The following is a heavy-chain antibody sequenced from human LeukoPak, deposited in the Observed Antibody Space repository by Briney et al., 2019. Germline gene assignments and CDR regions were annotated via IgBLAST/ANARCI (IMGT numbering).Heavy chain of an antibody. CDR3: ARLAYYYGSGYYYGMDV. CDR2: IYPGDSDT. CDR1: GYSFTSYW. D-gene: IGHD3-10*01. J-gene: IGHJ6*02. V-gene: IGHV5-51*01. Sequence: PGESLKISCKGSGYSFTSYWIGWVRQMPGKGLEWMGIIYPGDSDTRYSPSFQGQVTISADKSISTAYLQWSSLKASDTAMYYCARLAYYYGSGYYYGMDVRGQGTTVTVSS.